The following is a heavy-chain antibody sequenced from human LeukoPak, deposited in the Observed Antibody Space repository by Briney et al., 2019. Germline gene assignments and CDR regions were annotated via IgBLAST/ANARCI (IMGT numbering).Heavy chain of an antibody. J-gene: IGHJ4*02. CDR1: GYSFKAYY. CDR3: ATGEQIPMTSPDY. CDR2: INPNSGGT. D-gene: IGHD3-10*01. Sequence: ASVKVSCKASGYSFKAYYIHWVRQAPGQGLEWMGWINPNSGGTNFAQKFQGRVTMTRDTSISTAYMELSSLRSDDTAVYYCATGEQIPMTSPDYWGQGTLVTVSS. V-gene: IGHV1-2*02.